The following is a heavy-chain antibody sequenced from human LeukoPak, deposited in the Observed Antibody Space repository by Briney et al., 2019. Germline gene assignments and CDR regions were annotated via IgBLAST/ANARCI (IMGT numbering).Heavy chain of an antibody. D-gene: IGHD2-2*01. CDR2: MNPNSGNT. J-gene: IGHJ3*02. CDR1: GYTFTSYD. V-gene: IGHV1-8*01. Sequence: ASVKVSCKASGYTFTSYDINWVRQATGQGLEWMGWMNPNSGNTGYAQKFQGRVTMTRNTSISTAYMELSSLRSEDTAVYYCARDLGSAGQRYQLHDAFDIWGQGTMVTVSS. CDR3: ARDLGSAGQRYQLHDAFDI.